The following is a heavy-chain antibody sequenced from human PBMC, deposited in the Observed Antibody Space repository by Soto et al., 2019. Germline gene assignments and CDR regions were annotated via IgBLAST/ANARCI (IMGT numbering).Heavy chain of an antibody. CDR3: AKEPRRLYSAASCLLNFLIEA. CDR2: ISYDGNNK. V-gene: IGHV3-30*18. J-gene: IGHJ5*02. CDR1: GFTFRGYG. D-gene: IGHD2-15*01. Sequence: QVLLGESGGGVVQPGTSLRLSCAASGFTFRGYGMHWVRQAPGKGLEWVAVISYDGNNKYYGDSVKGRVTISRDNSKKALEPLMNSQRADDTAVYYWAKEPRRLYSAASCLLNFLIEAWGQGTPVTVSS.